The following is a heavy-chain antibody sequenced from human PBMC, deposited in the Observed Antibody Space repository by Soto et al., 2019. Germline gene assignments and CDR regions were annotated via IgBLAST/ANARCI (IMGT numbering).Heavy chain of an antibody. V-gene: IGHV3-30*03. J-gene: IGHJ4*02. CDR3: ARKGYGGRWSLDY. D-gene: IGHD2-15*01. Sequence: QLQLVESGGGVVQPGRSLRLSCAASGFTFSSYGMHWARQAPGEGLEWVAVISYDGNRKYYADSVKGRFTISRDFCKNTVDLHMNSLRVEDTAVYFCARKGYGGRWSLDYWGQGILVTVSS. CDR2: ISYDGNRK. CDR1: GFTFSSYG.